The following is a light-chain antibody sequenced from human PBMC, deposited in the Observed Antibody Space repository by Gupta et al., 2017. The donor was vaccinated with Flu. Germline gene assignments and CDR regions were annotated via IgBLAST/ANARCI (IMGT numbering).Light chain of an antibody. J-gene: IGKJ5*01. V-gene: IGKV1-39*01. CDR1: QSISSY. CDR2: AAS. Sequence: PSSLSASVGDRVTITCRASQSISSYLNWYQQKPGKAPKLLIYAASSLQSGVPSRFSGSGSGTDFTLTISSLQPEDFATYYCQQSYRTPSITFGQGTRLEIK. CDR3: QQSYRTPSIT.